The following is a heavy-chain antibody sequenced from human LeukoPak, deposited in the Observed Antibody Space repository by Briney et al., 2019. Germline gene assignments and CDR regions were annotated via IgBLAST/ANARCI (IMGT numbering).Heavy chain of an antibody. V-gene: IGHV4-4*07. CDR3: ARDNYDFWSGTPNSNYYYYYMDD. CDR1: GGSISGYY. CDR2: IYTSGST. Sequence: PSETLSLTCTVSGGSISGYYWSWIRQPAGKGLEWIGRIYTSGSTNYNPSLKSRVTMSVDTSKNQFSLKLSSVTAADTAVYYCARDNYDFWSGTPNSNYYYYYMDDWGKGTTVTVSS. D-gene: IGHD3-3*01. J-gene: IGHJ6*03.